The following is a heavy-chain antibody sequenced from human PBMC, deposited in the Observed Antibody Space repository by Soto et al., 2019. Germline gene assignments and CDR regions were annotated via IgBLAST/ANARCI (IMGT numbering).Heavy chain of an antibody. V-gene: IGHV3-30*18. CDR3: AKDLRRTLGYITMIVVVIPGRGMDV. Sequence: PGGSLRLSCAASGFTFSSYGMHWVRQAPGKGLEWVAVISYDGSNKYYADSVKGRFTISRDNSKNTLYLQMNSLRAEDTAVYYCAKDLRRTLGYITMIVVVIPGRGMDVWGQGTTVTVS. CDR2: ISYDGSNK. J-gene: IGHJ6*02. CDR1: GFTFSSYG. D-gene: IGHD3-22*01.